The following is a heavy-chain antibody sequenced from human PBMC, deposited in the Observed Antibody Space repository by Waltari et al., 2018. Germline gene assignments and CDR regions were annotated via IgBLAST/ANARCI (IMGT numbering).Heavy chain of an antibody. CDR2: FDPENGET. V-gene: IGHV1-24*01. J-gene: IGHJ3*02. Sequence: QVQLVQSGAEVKKPGASVKVSCKVSGYTLTELSMHWVRQAPGKGLEWMGGFDPENGETIYAQKFQGRVTMTEDTSTDTAYMELSSLRSEDTAVYYCATASRAPGKESSGYYGAFDIWGQGTMVTVSS. D-gene: IGHD3-22*01. CDR3: ATASRAPGKESSGYYGAFDI. CDR1: GYTLTELS.